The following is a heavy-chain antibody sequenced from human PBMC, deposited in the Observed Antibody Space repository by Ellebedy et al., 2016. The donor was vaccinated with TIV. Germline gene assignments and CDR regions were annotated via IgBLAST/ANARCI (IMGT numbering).Heavy chain of an antibody. D-gene: IGHD1-14*01. CDR2: IFYSGST. Sequence: SETLSLTXTVSGGSISSSTYYWGWIRQSPGKGLQWIGSIFYSGSTYYNPSLKSRVTISVDTSKNQFSLKLSSVTAADTAVYYCARGLDFPVRGPENWGQGTLVTVSS. V-gene: IGHV4-39*01. J-gene: IGHJ4*02. CDR1: GGSISSSTYY. CDR3: ARGLDFPVRGPEN.